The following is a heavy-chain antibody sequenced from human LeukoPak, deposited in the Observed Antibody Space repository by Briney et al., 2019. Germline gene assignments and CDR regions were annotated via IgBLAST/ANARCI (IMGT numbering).Heavy chain of an antibody. CDR1: GGSISSYY. CDR2: IYYRGST. Sequence: SETLSLTCTVSGGSISSYYWSWIRQPPGKGLEWIGYIYYRGSTNYNPSLKSRVTISVDTSKNQFSLKLSSVTAADTAVYYCARHQAVRYFDWLLHDAFDIWGQGTMVTVSS. CDR3: ARHQAVRYFDWLLHDAFDI. J-gene: IGHJ3*02. D-gene: IGHD3-9*01. V-gene: IGHV4-59*08.